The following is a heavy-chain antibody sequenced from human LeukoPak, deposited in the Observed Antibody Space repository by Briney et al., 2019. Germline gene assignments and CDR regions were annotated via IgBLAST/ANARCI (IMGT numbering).Heavy chain of an antibody. CDR3: ARDWNTSNSGSRVFDY. V-gene: IGHV1-18*01. CDR1: GYMFTNYG. D-gene: IGHD1/OR15-1a*01. Sequence: ASVKVSCKASGYMFTNYGISWLRQPPGQGREWMGWLSAYSGNTNYAQKFQSRVTMTTDTSTSTAYMELRSLRSDDTAVYYCARDWNTSNSGSRVFDYWGQGTLVTVSS. CDR2: LSAYSGNT. J-gene: IGHJ4*02.